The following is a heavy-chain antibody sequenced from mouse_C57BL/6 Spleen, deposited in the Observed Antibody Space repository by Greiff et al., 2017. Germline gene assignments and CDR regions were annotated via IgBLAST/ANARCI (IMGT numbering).Heavy chain of an antibody. CDR2: IDPANGKT. Sequence: EVQLLQSVAELVRPGASVKLSCTASGFNLKNTYMPWVKQRPEQGLEWIGRIDPANGKTKYAPKFQGKATITAYTSSNTAYLQLSSLTSEDTAIYYCARDKGRGDYFDYWGQGTTLTDSS. CDR3: ARDKGRGDYFDY. J-gene: IGHJ2*01. V-gene: IGHV14-3*01. CDR1: GFNLKNTY. D-gene: IGHD3-3*01.